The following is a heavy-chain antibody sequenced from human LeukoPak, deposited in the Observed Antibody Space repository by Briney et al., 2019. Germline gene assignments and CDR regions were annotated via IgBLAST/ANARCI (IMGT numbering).Heavy chain of an antibody. CDR1: GGSISSHY. V-gene: IGHV4-59*11. D-gene: IGHD3-3*01. J-gene: IGHJ4*02. CDR2: IYYSGST. Sequence: PSETLSLTCTVSGGSISSHYWSWIRQPPGKGLEWIGYIYYSGSTNYNPSPKSRVTISVDTSKNQFSLKLSSVTAADTAVYYCARGRSGLRFLEWLFWGQGTLVTVSS. CDR3: ARGRSGLRFLEWLF.